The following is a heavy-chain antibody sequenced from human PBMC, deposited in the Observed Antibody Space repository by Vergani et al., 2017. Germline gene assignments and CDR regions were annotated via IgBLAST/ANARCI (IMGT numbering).Heavy chain of an antibody. J-gene: IGHJ4*02. V-gene: IGHV3-23*01. CDR3: AKGKRVARAYCGGDCYSFDY. Sequence: EVQLLESGGGLVQPGGSLRLSCAASGVTFSSYAMSWVRQAPGQGLEWGSAIIGSGGSTYYADSVKGPLTSSRDNSKNTLYRQMNSLRAEDTAVYYCAKGKRVARAYCGGDCYSFDYWGQGTLVTVSS. D-gene: IGHD2-21*02. CDR2: IIGSGGST. CDR1: GVTFSSYA.